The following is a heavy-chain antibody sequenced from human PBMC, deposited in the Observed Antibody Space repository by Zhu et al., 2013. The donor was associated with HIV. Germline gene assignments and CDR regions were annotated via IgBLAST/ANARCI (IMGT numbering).Heavy chain of an antibody. V-gene: IGHV1-69*01. D-gene: IGHD2-15*01. CDR3: ARGRGGGGSAHYYFDY. CDR1: GGTFRNYA. Sequence: VQLVQSGAEVKRPGSSVKVSCKASGGTFRNYAISWVRQAPGQGLEWMGGIIPMFATATYAQKFQGRVTIAADESTSTAYMELSSLRSEDTAVYYCARGRGGGGSAHYYFDYWGQGTLVTVSS. CDR2: IIPMFATA. J-gene: IGHJ4*02.